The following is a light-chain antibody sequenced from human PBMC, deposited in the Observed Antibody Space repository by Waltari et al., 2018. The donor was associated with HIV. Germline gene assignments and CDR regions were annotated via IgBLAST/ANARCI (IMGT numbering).Light chain of an antibody. CDR1: SSDVGSYNL. V-gene: IGLV2-23*03. CDR3: CSYAGSSTFDVV. CDR2: MGG. J-gene: IGLJ2*01. Sequence: QSALTQPASVSGSPGQSLTISCTGTSSDVGSYNLVSWYQQHPGKAPKLMIYMGGNRPSRVSDRFSGSKSGNTASPTISGLQAEDEADYYCCSYAGSSTFDVVFGGGTKLTVL.